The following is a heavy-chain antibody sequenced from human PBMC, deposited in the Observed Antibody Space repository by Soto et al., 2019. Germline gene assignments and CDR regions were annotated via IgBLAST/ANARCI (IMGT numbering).Heavy chain of an antibody. J-gene: IGHJ4*02. Sequence: ASVKVSCKASGYTFTGYYIHWVRQAPGQGLEWMGWINPKNGDTIFAQKFQGRVTMTRDTSTSTAYMELTSLRFDDTAVYYCARHSGYDYVFGYWGQGTLVTVSS. CDR2: INPKNGDT. CDR3: ARHSGYDYVFGY. D-gene: IGHD5-12*01. CDR1: GYTFTGYY. V-gene: IGHV1-2*02.